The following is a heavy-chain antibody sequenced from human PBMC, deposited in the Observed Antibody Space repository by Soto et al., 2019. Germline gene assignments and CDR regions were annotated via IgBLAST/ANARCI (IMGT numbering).Heavy chain of an antibody. V-gene: IGHV2-26*01. CDR1: GFSLSNARMG. Sequence: QVTLKESGPVLVKPTETLTLTCTVSGFSLSNARMGVSWIRQPPGKALEWLAHIFSNDEKSYSTSLKSSLTNSKDTSKSKVVLTMTNIDPVDTATYYCARIHDFWSGYYLAAFDIWGQGTMVTVSS. CDR3: ARIHDFWSGYYLAAFDI. D-gene: IGHD3-3*01. J-gene: IGHJ3*02. CDR2: IFSNDEK.